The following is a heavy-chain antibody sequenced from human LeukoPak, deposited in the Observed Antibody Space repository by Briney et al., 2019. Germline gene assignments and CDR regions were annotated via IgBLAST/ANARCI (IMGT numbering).Heavy chain of an antibody. CDR1: GYTFTGYY. CDR2: INPNTGGT. J-gene: IGHJ1*01. Sequence: GASVKVSCKASGYTFTGYYMHWVRQAPGQGLEWMGWINPNTGGTNYAQKFQDRVNMTRDTSISTAYMELSRLRSDDTAVYYCVKATYDSTGYYGRNWGQGTLVTVSS. D-gene: IGHD3-22*01. V-gene: IGHV1-2*02. CDR3: VKATYDSTGYYGRN.